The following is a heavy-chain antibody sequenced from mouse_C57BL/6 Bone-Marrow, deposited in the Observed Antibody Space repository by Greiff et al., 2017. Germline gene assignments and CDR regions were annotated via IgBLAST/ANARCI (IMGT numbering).Heavy chain of an antibody. CDR3: ARDGGIAYYSTSYAMDY. D-gene: IGHD2-5*01. CDR2: ISDGGSYT. J-gene: IGHJ4*01. V-gene: IGHV5-4*01. Sequence: EVQGVEPGGGLVKPGGSLKLSCAASGFTFSSYAMSWVRQTPEKRLEWVATISDGGSYTYYPDNVKGRFTISRDNAKNNLYLQMSHLKSEDTAMYYCARDGGIAYYSTSYAMDYWGQGTSVTVSS. CDR1: GFTFSSYA.